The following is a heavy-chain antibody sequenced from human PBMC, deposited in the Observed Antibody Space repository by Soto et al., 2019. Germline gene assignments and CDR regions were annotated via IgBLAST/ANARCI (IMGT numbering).Heavy chain of an antibody. D-gene: IGHD3-9*01. CDR3: AKDGDFYEFVTGYYLTGHYFDY. CDR1: GFIFNDYA. J-gene: IGHJ4*02. CDR2: ISAGGGSP. V-gene: IGHV3-23*01. Sequence: PGGSLRLSCAASGFIFNDYAMSWVRQAPGKGLEWVSFISAGGGSPNYADSVKGRFTISRDNSKNMVYLQMNSLRAEDTAVYYCAKDGDFYEFVTGYYLTGHYFDYWGQGTQVTVSS.